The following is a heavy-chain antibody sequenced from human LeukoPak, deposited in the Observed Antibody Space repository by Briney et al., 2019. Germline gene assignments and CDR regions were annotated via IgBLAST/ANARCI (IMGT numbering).Heavy chain of an antibody. CDR2: ISGSGGST. D-gene: IGHD6-13*01. Sequence: GGSLRLSCAASGFTFSSYAMSWVRQAPGKGLEWVSAISGSGGSTYYADSVKGRFTIPRDNSKNTLYLQMNSLRAEDTAVYYCAKFPGSSSWYGSAHFDYWGQGTLVTVSS. V-gene: IGHV3-23*01. CDR1: GFTFSSYA. J-gene: IGHJ4*02. CDR3: AKFPGSSSWYGSAHFDY.